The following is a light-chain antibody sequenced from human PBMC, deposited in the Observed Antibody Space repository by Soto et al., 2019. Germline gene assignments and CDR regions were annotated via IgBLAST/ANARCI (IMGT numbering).Light chain of an antibody. J-gene: IGLJ2*01. CDR1: SSNIGAGYD. CDR3: QSYDSSLRVVV. Sequence: QSVLTQPPSVSGAPGQRVTISCTGSSSNIGAGYDVHWYQQLPGTDPKLLIYGNSNRPSGVPDRFSGSKSGTSASLDITGLQAEDEADYYCQSYDSSLRVVVFGGGTKLAVL. CDR2: GNS. V-gene: IGLV1-40*01.